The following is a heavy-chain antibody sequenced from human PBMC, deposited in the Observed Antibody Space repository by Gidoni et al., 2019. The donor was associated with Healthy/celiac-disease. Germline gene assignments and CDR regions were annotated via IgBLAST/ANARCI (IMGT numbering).Heavy chain of an antibody. D-gene: IGHD4-17*01. CDR1: ACSISSGGYY. Sequence: QVQLQDSGLGLLKPPQPLSLTCTVSACSISSGGYYWSWIRQHPGRGLEWIGYVYYSGRTYYNPSLKSRVTISVDTSKNQFSLKLGSVTAADTAVYYCAREHLSTTVNPQSIWGQGTMVTVSS. V-gene: IGHV4-31*03. CDR2: VYYSGRT. J-gene: IGHJ3*02. CDR3: AREHLSTTVNPQSI.